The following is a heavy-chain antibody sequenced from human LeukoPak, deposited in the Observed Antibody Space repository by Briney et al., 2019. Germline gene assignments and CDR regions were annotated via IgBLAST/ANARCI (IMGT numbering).Heavy chain of an antibody. V-gene: IGHV3-73*01. J-gene: IGHJ4*02. CDR2: IRSKANSYAT. CDR3: ACRPYSSSWQIDY. Sequence: PGGSLRLSCAASGFTFSGSAMHWVRQASGKGLEWVGRIRSKANSYATAYAASVKGRFTISRDDSKNTAYLQMNSLKTEDTAVYYCACRPYSSSWQIDYWGQGTPVTVSS. D-gene: IGHD6-13*01. CDR1: GFTFSGSA.